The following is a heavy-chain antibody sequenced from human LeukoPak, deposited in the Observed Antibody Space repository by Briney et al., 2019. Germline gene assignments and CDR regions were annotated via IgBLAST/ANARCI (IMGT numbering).Heavy chain of an antibody. V-gene: IGHV3-7*03. J-gene: IGHJ4*02. CDR2: IKQDGSEK. D-gene: IGHD4-23*01. Sequence: PGGSLRLSCAASGFTFSSYWMSWVRQAPGKGLEWVANIKQDGSEKYYVDSVKGRFTISRDNAKNSLYLQMNSLRAKDTAVYYCARGRGADYGGNSGYFDYWGQGTLVTVSS. CDR1: GFTFSSYW. CDR3: ARGRGADYGGNSGYFDY.